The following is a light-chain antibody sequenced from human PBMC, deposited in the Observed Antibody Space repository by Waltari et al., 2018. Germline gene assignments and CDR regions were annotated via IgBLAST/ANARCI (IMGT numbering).Light chain of an antibody. V-gene: IGKV4-1*01. Sequence: DIVMTQSPDSLAVSLGERASINCNASQSVLYSSNNRNYLAWYQPKPGQPPRLLIYWASTRESGVPDRCSGSGSGTDVTRAISSLQAKDVAVYYCQQYYTTPHFGQGTRREIK. J-gene: IGKJ5*01. CDR1: QSVLYSSNNRNY. CDR2: WAS. CDR3: QQYYTTPH.